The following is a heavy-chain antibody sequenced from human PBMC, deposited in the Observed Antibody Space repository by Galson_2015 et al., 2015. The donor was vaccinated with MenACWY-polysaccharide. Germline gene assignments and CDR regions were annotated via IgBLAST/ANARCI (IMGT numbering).Heavy chain of an antibody. J-gene: IGHJ2*01. Sequence: ETLSLTCTVSGGSISSNSYYWGWIRQPPGKGLEWIGSIFYSGNTYYNPSLKSRVTISVDTSKNQFSLKLSSVTAADTAVYYCARVSPIAAAVYWYFDLWGRGTLVTVSS. D-gene: IGHD6-13*01. CDR1: GGSISSNSYY. V-gene: IGHV4-39*07. CDR2: IFYSGNT. CDR3: ARVSPIAAAVYWYFDL.